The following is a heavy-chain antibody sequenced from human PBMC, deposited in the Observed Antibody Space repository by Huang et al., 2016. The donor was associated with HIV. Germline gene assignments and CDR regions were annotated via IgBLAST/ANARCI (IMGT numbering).Heavy chain of an antibody. Sequence: LVESGGGLVRPGGSLRLSCAGCPVTFSAYWMNWVRQLPGVGLEGVASSRQDGSEKNYGASVEGRFNISRDNGKKLLFLEMRSLGVDDTAVYFCATKADAMDVWGQGTTVIVSS. CDR3: ATKADAMDV. J-gene: IGHJ6*02. D-gene: IGHD2-8*01. CDR2: SRQDGSEK. CDR1: PVTFSAYW. V-gene: IGHV3-7*01.